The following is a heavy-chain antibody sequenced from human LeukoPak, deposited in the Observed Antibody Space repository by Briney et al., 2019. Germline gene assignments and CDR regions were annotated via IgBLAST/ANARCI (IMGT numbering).Heavy chain of an antibody. CDR3: ARDRGYYVFDY. Sequence: GGSLRLSCVDSGITFSRYWMSWVRQAPGKGLEWVANIKQDGGEKYYVDSVKGRFTISRDNAQNSLYLQMNSLRAEDTAVYYCARDRGYYVFDYWGQGTLVTVSS. CDR2: IKQDGGEK. CDR1: GITFSRYW. V-gene: IGHV3-7*01. D-gene: IGHD3-22*01. J-gene: IGHJ4*02.